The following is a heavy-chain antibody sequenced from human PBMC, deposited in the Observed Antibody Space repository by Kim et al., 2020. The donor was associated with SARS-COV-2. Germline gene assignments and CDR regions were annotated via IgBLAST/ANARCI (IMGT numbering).Heavy chain of an antibody. CDR2: INHSGST. CDR1: GGSFSGYY. CDR3: ANVYGSGSTPFDY. Sequence: SETLSLTCAVYGGSFSGYYWSWIRQPPGKGLEWIGEINHSGSTNYNPSLKSRVTISVDTSKNQFSLKLSSVTAAYTAVYYCANVYGSGSTPFDYWGQGTL. D-gene: IGHD3-10*01. J-gene: IGHJ4*02. V-gene: IGHV4-34*01.